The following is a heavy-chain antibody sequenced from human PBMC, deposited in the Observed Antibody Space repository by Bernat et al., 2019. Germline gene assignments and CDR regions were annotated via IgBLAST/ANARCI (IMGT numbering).Heavy chain of an antibody. CDR2: IYWDDDK. V-gene: IGHV2-5*02. J-gene: IGHJ4*02. D-gene: IGHD1-1*01. CDR3: AHRRAYSGHWNEGHFDY. CDR1: GFSLSTSGVG. Sequence: QITLKESGPTLVNPTQTLTLTCTFSGFSLSTSGVGVGWIRQSPGKALEWLVLIYWDDDKRYSPSLKNRLTITKDTSKNQVVLTMTNMDPVDTGTYYCAHRRAYSGHWNEGHFDYWGQGTLVTVSS.